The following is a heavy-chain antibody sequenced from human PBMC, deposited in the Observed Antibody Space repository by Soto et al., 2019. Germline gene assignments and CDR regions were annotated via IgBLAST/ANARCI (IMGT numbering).Heavy chain of an antibody. CDR3: ARDGSPDYYDSSGYYYHFDY. Sequence: QVQLVESGGGVVQPGRSLRLSCAASGFTFSSYAMHWVRQAPGKGLEWVAVISYDGSNKYYADSVKGRFTISRDNSKNTLYLQMNSLRAEDTAVYYCARDGSPDYYDSSGYYYHFDYWGQGTLVTVSS. D-gene: IGHD3-22*01. V-gene: IGHV3-30-3*01. J-gene: IGHJ4*02. CDR1: GFTFSSYA. CDR2: ISYDGSNK.